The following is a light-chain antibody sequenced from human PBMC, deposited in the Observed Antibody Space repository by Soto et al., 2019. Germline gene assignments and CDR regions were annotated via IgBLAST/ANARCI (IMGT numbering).Light chain of an antibody. V-gene: IGKV1-39*01. CDR2: ATS. Sequence: DIQLTQSPSSLSASVGDRVTITCRASQSIASYLNWYQQKPGKAPKLLIYATSTLQSGVPLRFSGSGSGTDFILTLSSLQPEDFATYYCQQSYSTLWTFGQGTRVEVK. CDR3: QQSYSTLWT. CDR1: QSIASY. J-gene: IGKJ1*01.